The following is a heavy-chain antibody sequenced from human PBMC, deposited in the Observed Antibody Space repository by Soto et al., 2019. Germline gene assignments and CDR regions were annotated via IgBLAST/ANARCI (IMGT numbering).Heavy chain of an antibody. V-gene: IGHV1-18*01. CDR2: ISAYNGNT. CDR1: GYTFTSYG. J-gene: IGHJ6*02. D-gene: IGHD2-15*01. Sequence: ASVKVSCKASGYTFTSYGISWVRQAPGQGLEWMGWISAYNGNTNYAQKLQGRVTMTTDTSTSTAYMELRSLRSDDTAVYYCARDRVVAAPEVNYYYYYGMDVWGQGTTVTVSS. CDR3: ARDRVVAAPEVNYYYYYGMDV.